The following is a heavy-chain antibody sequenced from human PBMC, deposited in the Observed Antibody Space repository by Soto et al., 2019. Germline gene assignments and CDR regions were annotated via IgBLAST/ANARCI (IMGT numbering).Heavy chain of an antibody. CDR1: GYTFSDYY. Sequence: QVQLVESGGDLVKPGGSLRLSCAASGYTFSDYYMSWIRQAPGKGLEWISYIDTSGTKIYYADSVKGRFTITRDNAKNSLYLEMNSPRDEDTAVYYCASHYDMWSGYLSPVDYWGQGTLVTDSS. D-gene: IGHD3-3*01. CDR3: ASHYDMWSGYLSPVDY. J-gene: IGHJ4*02. V-gene: IGHV3-11*01. CDR2: IDTSGTKI.